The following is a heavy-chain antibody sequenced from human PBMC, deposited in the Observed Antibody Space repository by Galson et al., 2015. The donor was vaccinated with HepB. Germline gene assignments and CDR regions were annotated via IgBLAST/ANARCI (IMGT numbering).Heavy chain of an antibody. V-gene: IGHV5-51*01. Sequence: QSGAEVKKPGESLKISCRGSGYSFNNYWIGWVRQMPGKALEWMGIIYPDDSDTRYSPSFRGQVTISADKSISTAYLQWNSLKASDTAMYYCARPKGGSSSPIDYWGQGTLVTVSS. CDR1: GYSFNNYW. CDR3: ARPKGGSSSPIDY. D-gene: IGHD6-13*01. CDR2: IYPDDSDT. J-gene: IGHJ4*02.